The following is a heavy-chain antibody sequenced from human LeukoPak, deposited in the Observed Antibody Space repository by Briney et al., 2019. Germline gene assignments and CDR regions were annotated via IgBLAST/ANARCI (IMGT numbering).Heavy chain of an antibody. CDR3: TTGFTPSYYDFWSGFDY. CDR2: IKSKTDGGTT. D-gene: IGHD3-3*01. Sequence: GGSLRLSCAASLFTFSNAWMSWVRQAPGKGLEWVGRIKSKTDGGTTDYAAPVKGRFTISRDDSKNTLYLQMNSLKTEDTAVYYCTTGFTPSYYDFWSGFDYWGQGTLVTVSS. V-gene: IGHV3-15*01. CDR1: LFTFSNAW. J-gene: IGHJ4*02.